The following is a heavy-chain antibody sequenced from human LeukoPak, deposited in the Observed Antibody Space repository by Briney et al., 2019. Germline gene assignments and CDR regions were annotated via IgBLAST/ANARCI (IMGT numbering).Heavy chain of an antibody. J-gene: IGHJ3*02. CDR2: ISDIGSI. D-gene: IGHD4-17*01. Sequence: KTSETLSLTCTVSGGSISSYYWSWIRQPPGKGLEWIAYISDIGSINYNPSLKSRVTISVDTSKNQFSLKLSSVTAADTAVYYCASALPPYYGDGRGYAFDIWGQGTMVTVSS. V-gene: IGHV4-59*08. CDR3: ASALPPYYGDGRGYAFDI. CDR1: GGSISSYY.